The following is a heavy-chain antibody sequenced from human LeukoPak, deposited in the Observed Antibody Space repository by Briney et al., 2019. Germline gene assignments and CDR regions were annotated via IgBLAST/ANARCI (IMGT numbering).Heavy chain of an antibody. CDR2: IFSNDEK. Sequence: SGRTLVNPTETLTLTCTVSGFSLSNAGMGVSWIRQPPGKALEWLTHIFSNDEKRYSTSLKRRLSISKDTSKSQVVLTMTNMDPVDTATYYCARVRHRDSVYYFDYWGQGTLVTVSS. CDR3: ARVRHRDSVYYFDY. CDR1: GFSLSNAGMG. D-gene: IGHD2-21*02. V-gene: IGHV2-26*01. J-gene: IGHJ4*02.